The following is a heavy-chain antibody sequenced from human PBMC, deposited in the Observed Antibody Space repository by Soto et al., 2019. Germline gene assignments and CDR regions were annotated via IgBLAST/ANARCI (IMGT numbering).Heavy chain of an antibody. CDR1: GFSLSTSGMC. D-gene: IGHD5-12*01. CDR3: ARMVDIVAPTYYYYYGMDV. V-gene: IGHV2-70*01. CDR2: IDWDDDK. J-gene: IGHJ6*02. Sequence: GPTLVNPTQTLTLTCTFSGFSLSTSGMCVSWIRQPPGKSLEWLALIDWDDDKYYSTSLKTRLTISKDTSKNQVVLTMTNMDPVDTATYYCARMVDIVAPTYYYYYGMDVWGQGTTVTVSS.